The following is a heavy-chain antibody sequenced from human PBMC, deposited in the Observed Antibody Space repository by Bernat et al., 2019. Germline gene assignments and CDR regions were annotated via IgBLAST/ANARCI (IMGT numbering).Heavy chain of an antibody. Sequence: QVQLQESGPGLVKPSETLSLTCPVSGGSISSSSYYWGWIRQAPGKGLEWVGSFYYTGGTYYNPSLHSRVTMSVDTSKNQFSLKLGSVTAADTAVYYCARGSRRYSWFDPWGQGTLVTVSS. CDR3: ARGSRRYSWFDP. V-gene: IGHV4-39*01. CDR2: FYYTGGT. CDR1: GGSISSSSYY. J-gene: IGHJ5*02.